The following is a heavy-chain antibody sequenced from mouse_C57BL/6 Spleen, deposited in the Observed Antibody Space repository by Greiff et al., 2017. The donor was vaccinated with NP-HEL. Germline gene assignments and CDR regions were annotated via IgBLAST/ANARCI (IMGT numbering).Heavy chain of an antibody. CDR3: ARRDYGYDYAMDY. CDR2: IYPGDGDT. V-gene: IGHV1-80*01. Sequence: VQLQQSGAELVKPGASVKISCKASGYAFSSYWMNWVKQRPGKGLEWIGQIYPGDGDTNYNGKFKGKATLTADKSSSTAYMQLSSLTSEDSAFYFCARRDYGYDYAMDYWGQGTSVTVSS. D-gene: IGHD2-2*01. CDR1: GYAFSSYW. J-gene: IGHJ4*01.